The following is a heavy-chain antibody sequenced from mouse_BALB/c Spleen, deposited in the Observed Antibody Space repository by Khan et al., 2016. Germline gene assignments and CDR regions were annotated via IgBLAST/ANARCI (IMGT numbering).Heavy chain of an antibody. J-gene: IGHJ2*01. D-gene: IGHD2-1*01. CDR1: GFTFRNYA. Sequence: EVELVESGGGLVKPGGSLKLSCAASGFTFRNYAMSWVRQTPEKRLEWVASISTGDSTYYGDSVKGRFTISRDNARNILYLQMSSLRSEDTAMFYCAREDYGNYGDDFDYWGQGTTLTVSS. CDR3: AREDYGNYGDDFDY. CDR2: ISTGDST. V-gene: IGHV5-6-5*01.